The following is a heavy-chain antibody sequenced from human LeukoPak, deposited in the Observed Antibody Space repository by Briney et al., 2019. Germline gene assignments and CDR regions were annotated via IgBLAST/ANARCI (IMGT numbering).Heavy chain of an antibody. V-gene: IGHV5-51*01. CDR2: IYPGGSDI. J-gene: IGHJ4*02. CDR3: ATLAAPSAPYYFDY. CDR1: GYSFISYW. D-gene: IGHD6-6*01. Sequence: GESLKISCKSSGYSFISYWIGWVRQMPGKGLDWMGIIYPGGSDIRYSPSFQGQVTISVDKSISTAYLQWSSLKASDTAMYYCATLAAPSAPYYFDYWGQGTLVTVSS.